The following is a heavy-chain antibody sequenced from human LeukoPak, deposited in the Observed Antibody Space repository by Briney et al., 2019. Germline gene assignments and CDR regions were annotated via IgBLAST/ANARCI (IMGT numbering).Heavy chain of an antibody. Sequence: GGSLRLSCEAPGFTFSRHWMSWVRQAPGRGLEWVANIKQDGSMKQYADSVRGRFIISRENAKNSVYLQLSSLKAEDSAVYFCARDESGGYYVYWGQGTLVTVSS. CDR3: ARDESGGYYVY. D-gene: IGHD2-15*01. V-gene: IGHV3-7*01. J-gene: IGHJ4*02. CDR1: GFTFSRHW. CDR2: IKQDGSMK.